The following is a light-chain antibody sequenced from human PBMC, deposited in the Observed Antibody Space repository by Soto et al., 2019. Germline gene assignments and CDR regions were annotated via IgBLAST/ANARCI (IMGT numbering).Light chain of an antibody. CDR3: QKYDGAPWT. Sequence: DIQMTQSPSSLSASVGDRVTITCRASQGFSSYLAWYQQKPGKVPKLLIYATSTLQSVVPSRFSGSTSGTDFTLTISSLQPEDVATYYCQKYDGAPWTFGQGTKVEIK. V-gene: IGKV1-27*01. CDR2: ATS. CDR1: QGFSSY. J-gene: IGKJ1*01.